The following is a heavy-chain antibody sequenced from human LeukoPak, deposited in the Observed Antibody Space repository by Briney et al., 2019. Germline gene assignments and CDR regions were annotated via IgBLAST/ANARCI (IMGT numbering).Heavy chain of an antibody. D-gene: IGHD6-25*01. Sequence: GGSLTLSCAASGFAFNDFAMYWVRQAPGKGLDWVALIRRDGSHKYYAHSIKGRFTISRDNSKNTLYLQMSSLRAEGTAVYYCAKSSIMFAAGRLGSIDFWGQGTLVTVSS. V-gene: IGHV3-30*02. CDR2: IRRDGSHK. CDR3: AKSSIMFAAGRLGSIDF. J-gene: IGHJ4*02. CDR1: GFAFNDFA.